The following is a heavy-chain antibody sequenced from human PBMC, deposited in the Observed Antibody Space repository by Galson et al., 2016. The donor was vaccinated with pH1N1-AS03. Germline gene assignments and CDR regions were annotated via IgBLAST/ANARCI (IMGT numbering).Heavy chain of an antibody. D-gene: IGHD2/OR15-2a*01. CDR2: IKNNNDNT. CDR1: GYTFSNYG. Sequence: SVKVSFKASGYTFSNYGITWVRQAPGQGLQWMGWIKNNNDNTIYGQNFQGRVTLTTDPSTNTAYMELKNLRSDDTGVYYCARAFEEYLLRDYSSVFDSWGQGTLVTVSS. V-gene: IGHV1-18*01. J-gene: IGHJ4*02. CDR3: ARAFEEYLLRDYSSVFDS.